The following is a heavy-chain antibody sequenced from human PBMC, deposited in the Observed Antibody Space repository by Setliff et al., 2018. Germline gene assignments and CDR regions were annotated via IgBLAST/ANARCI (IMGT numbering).Heavy chain of an antibody. CDR2: IHYRGTT. CDR3: ARTGTYRYFDY. Sequence: SETLSLTCTVSSGSISSYYWAWIRQPPGKGLEWIGRIHYRGTTYSNASLASRLTISVDTAKNQFSLKLTSVTAADTAVYYCARTGTYRYFDYWGQGTRVTVSS. V-gene: IGHV4-39*01. J-gene: IGHJ4*02. CDR1: SGSISSYY. D-gene: IGHD1-1*01.